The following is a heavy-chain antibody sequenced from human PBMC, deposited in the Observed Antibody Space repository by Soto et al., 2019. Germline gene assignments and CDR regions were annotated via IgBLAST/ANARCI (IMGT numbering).Heavy chain of an antibody. Sequence: EVHLVESGGGLVQPGGSLRLSCEASGFTFRNYDMHWFRQGTGKGLEWVSGISAAGDPDYADSVEGRFTISRENAQNSFFLQMNSLRVGDTAVYYCARTDRDFYGLDVWGQGTTVMVSS. CDR1: GFTFRNYD. CDR2: ISAAGDP. V-gene: IGHV3-13*05. J-gene: IGHJ6*02. CDR3: ARTDRDFYGLDV.